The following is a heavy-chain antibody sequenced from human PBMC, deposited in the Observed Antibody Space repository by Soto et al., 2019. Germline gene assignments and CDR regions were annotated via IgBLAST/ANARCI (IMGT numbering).Heavy chain of an antibody. CDR1: GVSFRGYA. J-gene: IGHJ6*03. CDR2: ISSGSSTI. V-gene: IGHV3-48*01. CDR3: GSDWNYMDV. D-gene: IGHD2-21*01. Sequence: AGGSLRLSCAASGVSFRGYAMHWVRQAPGKGLEWVLYISSGSSTIYYADSVKGRFTISRDNAKNSLYLQMNSLRAEDTAVYYCGSDWNYMDVWGKGTTVTVSS.